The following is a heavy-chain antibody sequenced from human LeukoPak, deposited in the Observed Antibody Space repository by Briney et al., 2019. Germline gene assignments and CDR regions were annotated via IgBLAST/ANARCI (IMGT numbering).Heavy chain of an antibody. V-gene: IGHV3-23*01. J-gene: IGHJ4*02. CDR3: AKDPGPGGNIYFDY. D-gene: IGHD3-16*01. Sequence: GGSLRLSCAASGSTFSSYAMSWVRQAPGKGLEWVSAISGSGGSTYYADSVKGRFTISRDNSKNTLYLQMNSLRAEDTAVYYCAKDPGPGGNIYFDYWGQGTLVTVSS. CDR2: ISGSGGST. CDR1: GSTFSSYA.